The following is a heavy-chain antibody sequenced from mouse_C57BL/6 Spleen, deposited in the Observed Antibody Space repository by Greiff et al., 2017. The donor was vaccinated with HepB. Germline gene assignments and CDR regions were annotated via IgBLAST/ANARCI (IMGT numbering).Heavy chain of an antibody. V-gene: IGHV1-50*01. D-gene: IGHD3-2*02. CDR2: IDPSDSYT. CDR3: ARGDSSGHYYAMDY. CDR1: GYTFTSYW. J-gene: IGHJ4*01. Sequence: VQLQQPGAELVKPGASVKLSCKASGYTFTSYWMQWVKQRPGQGLEWIGEIDPSDSYTNYNQKFKGKATLAVYTSSSAAYMQLSSLTSEDSAVYYCARGDSSGHYYAMDYWGQGTSVTVSS.